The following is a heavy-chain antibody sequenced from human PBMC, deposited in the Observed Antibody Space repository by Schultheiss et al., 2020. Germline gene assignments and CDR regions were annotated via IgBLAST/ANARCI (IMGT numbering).Heavy chain of an antibody. CDR2: IDWDDDK. V-gene: IGHV2-70*11. D-gene: IGHD5-18*01. CDR1: GGSISNVYW. CDR3: ARTAKGYSYGLSDFDY. Sequence: QTLSLTCTVSGGSISNVYWNWIRQPPGKALEWLARIDWDDDKYYSTSLKTRLTISKDTSKNQVVLTMTNMDPVDTATYYCARTAKGYSYGLSDFDYWGQGTLVTVSS. J-gene: IGHJ4*02.